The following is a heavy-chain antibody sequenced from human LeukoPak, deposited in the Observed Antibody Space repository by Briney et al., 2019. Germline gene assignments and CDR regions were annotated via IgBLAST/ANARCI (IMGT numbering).Heavy chain of an antibody. Sequence: PGRSLRLSCTASGFAFGDYAMSWVRQGPGKGLEWVSGISGSGGRTYYADSVKGRFTISRDNSKNTLYLQMNSLRAEDTAVYYCAKETLHYSNYYFDYWGQGTLVTVSS. CDR2: ISGSGGRT. D-gene: IGHD4-11*01. V-gene: IGHV3-23*01. CDR3: AKETLHYSNYYFDY. CDR1: GFAFGDYA. J-gene: IGHJ4*02.